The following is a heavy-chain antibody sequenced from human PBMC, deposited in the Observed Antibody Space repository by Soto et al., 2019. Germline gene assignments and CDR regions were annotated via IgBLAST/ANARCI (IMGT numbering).Heavy chain of an antibody. D-gene: IGHD6-19*01. CDR3: ARAGDSSGWLYFDY. CDR2: IYYSGST. CDR1: GGSISSYY. J-gene: IGHJ4*02. Sequence: SETLSLTCTVSGGSISSYYWSWIRQPPGKGLEWIGYIYYSGSTNYNPSLKSRVTISVDTSKNQFSLKLSSVTAADTAVYYCARAGDSSGWLYFDYWGQGTLVTVSS. V-gene: IGHV4-59*01.